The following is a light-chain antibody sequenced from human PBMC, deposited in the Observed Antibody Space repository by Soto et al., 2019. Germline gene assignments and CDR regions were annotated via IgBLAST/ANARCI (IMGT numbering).Light chain of an antibody. J-gene: IGKJ2*01. V-gene: IGKV3-20*01. Sequence: EIVLTQSPGTLSLSPGERATLSCRASQSVRDSRLAWYQQKPGQGPRLLIYGASSRVTGIPARFSGSGSGTDFTRTITRLEPEDFAVYYCQQYGVSPMYTFGQGTKLEVK. CDR2: GAS. CDR3: QQYGVSPMYT. CDR1: QSVRDSR.